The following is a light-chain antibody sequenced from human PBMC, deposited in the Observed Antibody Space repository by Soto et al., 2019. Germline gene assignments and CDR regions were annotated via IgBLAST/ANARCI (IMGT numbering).Light chain of an antibody. CDR2: EVP. CDR1: TNDVGAYNY. V-gene: IGLV2-14*01. J-gene: IGLJ1*01. Sequence: QSVLTQPASVSGSPGHSISIFCTGTTNDVGAYNYVSWYQLHPGKAPKVIIHEVPNRPSGVSNRFSGSKSGNTASLTISGLRAEYEADYFCASYSTITPFVFGTGTKLTVL. CDR3: ASYSTITPFV.